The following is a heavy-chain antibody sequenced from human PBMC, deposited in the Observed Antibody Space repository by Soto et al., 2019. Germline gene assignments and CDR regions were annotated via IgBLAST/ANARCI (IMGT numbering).Heavy chain of an antibody. Sequence: QVQLQQSGAGLLKPSETLSLTCDVYGGSFSDYIWTWIRQTPGKGLQWIGQINHSGSAHYNPSLNSRATISRPTSSRQFSLGLSSVTAADTAVYYCATGLISGSHYSGGWYYSASWGQGTQVTVSS. D-gene: IGHD1-26*01. J-gene: IGHJ4*02. CDR3: ATGLISGSHYSGGWYYSAS. CDR1: GGSFSDYI. V-gene: IGHV4-34*01. CDR2: INHSGSA.